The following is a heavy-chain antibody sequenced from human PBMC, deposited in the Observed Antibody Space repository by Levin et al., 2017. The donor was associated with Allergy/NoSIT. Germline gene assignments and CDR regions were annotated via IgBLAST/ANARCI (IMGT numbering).Heavy chain of an antibody. CDR2: IYYIGST. CDR3: ARDRLIVGTTNYCYGMDA. Sequence: SETLSLTCTVSGGSISSYYWSWIRQPPGKGLEWIGYIYYIGSTHYNPSLKSRVTISVDTSTNQLSLKLSSVTAADPAVYYCARDRLIVGTTNYCYGMDAWGQGTTVTVSS. D-gene: IGHD1-26*01. CDR1: GGSISSYY. V-gene: IGHV4-59*01. J-gene: IGHJ6*02.